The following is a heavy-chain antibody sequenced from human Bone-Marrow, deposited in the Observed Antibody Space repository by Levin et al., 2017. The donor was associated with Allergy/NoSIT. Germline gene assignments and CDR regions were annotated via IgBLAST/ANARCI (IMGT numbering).Heavy chain of an antibody. D-gene: IGHD3-9*01. J-gene: IGHJ4*02. Sequence: GGSLRLSCAASGFTFNSYGVHWVRQAPGKGVEWVAVIWNDGSKKHYADPVKGRFTISRDNSRNTVYLQMDSLRAEDSAVYWCARANDILTGSYFDYWGQGTRVSVSS. V-gene: IGHV3-33*01. CDR3: ARANDILTGSYFDY. CDR2: IWNDGSKK. CDR1: GFTFNSYG.